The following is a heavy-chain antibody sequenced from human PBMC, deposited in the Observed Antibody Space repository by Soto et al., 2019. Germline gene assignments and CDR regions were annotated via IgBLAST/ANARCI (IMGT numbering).Heavy chain of an antibody. CDR3: ARECLWFDP. CDR2: ISSSGSYI. V-gene: IGHV3-21*01. Sequence: GGSLRLSCAASGFTFSSYSMNWVRQAPGKGLEWVSSISSSGSYIYYAVSVKVQSTNSRDNAKNCLDLQMNSLRSEDTAVYYCARECLWFDPWGQGTLVTVSS. J-gene: IGHJ5*02. CDR1: GFTFSSYS.